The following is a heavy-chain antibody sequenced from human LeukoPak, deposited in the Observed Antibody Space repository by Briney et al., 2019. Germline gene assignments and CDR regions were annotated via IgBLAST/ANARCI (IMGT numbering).Heavy chain of an antibody. CDR1: GFTFSSYA. J-gene: IGHJ5*02. D-gene: IGHD2-2*01. Sequence: GESLRLSCAAPGFTFSSYAMSWVRQAPGKGLEWVSAISGSGGSTYYADSVKGRFTISRDNSKNTLYLQMNSLRAEDTAVYYCASNIVVVPAPPYKARYCFDPGGQGTLVTVSS. V-gene: IGHV3-23*01. CDR2: ISGSGGST. CDR3: ASNIVVVPAPPYKARYCFDP.